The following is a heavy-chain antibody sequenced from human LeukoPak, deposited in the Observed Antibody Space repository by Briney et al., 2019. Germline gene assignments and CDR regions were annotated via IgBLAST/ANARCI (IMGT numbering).Heavy chain of an antibody. J-gene: IGHJ5*02. D-gene: IGHD3-10*01. CDR1: GGSMSRYY. V-gene: IGHV4-59*12. CDR3: ARGVGAYYGSGEYWFDP. CDR2: IDYSGST. Sequence: SETLSLTCTVSGGSMSRYYWTWIRQPPGKGLEWIGYIDYSGSTDYNPSLKSRVTISVDRSKNQFSLKLSSVTAADTAVYYCARGVGAYYGSGEYWFDPWGQGTLVTVSS.